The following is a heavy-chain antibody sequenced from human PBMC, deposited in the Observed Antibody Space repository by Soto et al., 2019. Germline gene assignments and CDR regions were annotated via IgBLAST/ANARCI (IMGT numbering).Heavy chain of an antibody. V-gene: IGHV3-30*18. J-gene: IGHJ6*02. CDR1: GLTFSIFG. Sequence: QVQLVESGGGVVQPGRSLRLSCAASGLTFSIFGMHWVRQAPGNGLEWVAVISYDGSRTYYRDSLKGRFAISRDSSKNTRYLLMNSLSAEDTAVYYCAKSMAVAFPGFYGLDVWGQGTTVTVSS. CDR3: AKSMAVAFPGFYGLDV. CDR2: ISYDGSRT. D-gene: IGHD6-19*01.